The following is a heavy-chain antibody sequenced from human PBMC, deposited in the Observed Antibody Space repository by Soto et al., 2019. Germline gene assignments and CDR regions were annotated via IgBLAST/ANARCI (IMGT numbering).Heavy chain of an antibody. CDR3: ARGGSSWYPPDYYYGMDV. CDR2: MNPNSGNT. D-gene: IGHD6-13*01. CDR1: GYTFTSYD. J-gene: IGHJ6*02. Sequence: QVQLVQSGAEVKKPGASVKVSCKASGYTFTSYDINWVRQATGQGLEWMGWMNPNSGNTGYAQKIQGRVTMTRNTSISTAYMELSSLRSEDTAVYYCARGGSSWYPPDYYYGMDVWGQGTTVTVSS. V-gene: IGHV1-8*01.